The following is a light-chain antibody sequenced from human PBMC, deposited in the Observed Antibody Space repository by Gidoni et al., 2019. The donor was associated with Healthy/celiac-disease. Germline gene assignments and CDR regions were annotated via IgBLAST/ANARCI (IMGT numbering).Light chain of an antibody. CDR3: QQRSNWTRT. CDR1: QSVSSY. J-gene: IGKJ1*01. Sequence: IVLTQSPANLSLSPGEIATLSCRSSQSVSSYLAWYQQKPGQAHRLLIYDASNRATGIPARLRGRGYGTDFTLTSSSLEHEDFAVDYCQQRSNWTRTFGQGTKVEIK. V-gene: IGKV3-11*01. CDR2: DAS.